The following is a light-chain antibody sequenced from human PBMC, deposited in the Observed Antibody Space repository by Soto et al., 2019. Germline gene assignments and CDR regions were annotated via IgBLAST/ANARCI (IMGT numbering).Light chain of an antibody. CDR3: QQYGGSSRT. CDR2: ETY. J-gene: IGKJ1*01. Sequence: ELVLTQSPGTLSLSPGERATLSCRPSQSIRSNYLAWYQQKPGQAPRLLIYETYRRATGIPDRFSGSGSGIDFTLTISRLEPEDFAVYLCQQYGGSSRTFGLGTKVDIK. V-gene: IGKV3-20*01. CDR1: QSIRSNY.